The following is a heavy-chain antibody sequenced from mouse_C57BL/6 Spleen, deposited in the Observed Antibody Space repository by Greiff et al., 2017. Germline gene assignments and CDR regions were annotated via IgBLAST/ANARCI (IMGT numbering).Heavy chain of an antibody. J-gene: IGHJ4*01. D-gene: IGHD2-1*01. CDR2: INPSNGGT. CDR1: GYTFTSYW. V-gene: IGHV1-53*01. Sequence: QVQLHQPGPELVKPGASVKLSCKASGYTFTSYWMHWVKQRPGQGLEWIGNINPSNGGTNYNEKFKSKATLTVDKSSSTAYMQLSSLTSEDSAVYYCARWGLLWRAMDYWGQGTSVTVSS. CDR3: ARWGLLWRAMDY.